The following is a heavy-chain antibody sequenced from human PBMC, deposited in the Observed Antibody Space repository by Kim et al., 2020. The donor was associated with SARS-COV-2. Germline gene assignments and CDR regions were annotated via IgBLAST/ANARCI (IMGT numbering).Heavy chain of an antibody. J-gene: IGHJ4*02. Sequence: GESLKISCKGYGYSFTSYWIGWVRQMTGQGLEWMGSIYPGDSDTRYGPSFQGQVTISADKSISTAYLQWSSLKASDTAMYYYATYESSGYYLGYWGKGTLFTVSS. CDR3: ATYESSGYYLGY. CDR1: GYSFTSYW. V-gene: IGHV5-51*01. CDR2: IYPGDSDT. D-gene: IGHD3-22*01.